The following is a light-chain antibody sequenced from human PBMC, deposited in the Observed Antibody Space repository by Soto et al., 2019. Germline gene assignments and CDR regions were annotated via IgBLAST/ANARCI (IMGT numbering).Light chain of an antibody. J-gene: IGKJ5*01. CDR1: QSVSSSY. CDR2: DAS. V-gene: IGKV3D-20*02. Sequence: PGDRATLSCRASQSVSSSYLAWYQQKPGQAPRLLIYDASNRATGIPARFSGSGSGTDFTLTISSLEPEDFAVYYCQQRSNWSITFGQGTRLEIK. CDR3: QQRSNWSIT.